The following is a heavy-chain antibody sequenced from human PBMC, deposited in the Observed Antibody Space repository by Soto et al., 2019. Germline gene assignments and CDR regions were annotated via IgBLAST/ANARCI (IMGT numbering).Heavy chain of an antibody. D-gene: IGHD3-3*01. V-gene: IGHV2-70*11. CDR2: IDWDDAK. Sequence: SGPTLVNPTQTLTLTCTFSGFSLSASRMSISWIRQPPGKALEWLARIDWDDAKYFNTSLKTRLTVSKDTSKTKVVLTITNMDPVDTGTYYCARMIFGRSEAYYFDSWGQGILVTVSS. J-gene: IGHJ4*02. CDR3: ARMIFGRSEAYYFDS. CDR1: GFSLSASRMS.